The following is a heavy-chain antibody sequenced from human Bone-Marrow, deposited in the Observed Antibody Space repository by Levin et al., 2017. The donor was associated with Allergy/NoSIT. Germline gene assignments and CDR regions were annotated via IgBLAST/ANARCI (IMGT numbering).Heavy chain of an antibody. Sequence: KTGESLKISCKASGYTFTSYLIHWVRQAPGQGLEWMGWIHGGSGDTKYSQKFQDRITITRDTSASTAYMELSSLRSEDTAVYYCARYGAYSGSYDPWGQGTLVTVSS. CDR3: ARYGAYSGSYDP. CDR1: GYTFTSYL. D-gene: IGHD1-26*01. J-gene: IGHJ5*02. V-gene: IGHV1-3*01. CDR2: IHGGSGDT.